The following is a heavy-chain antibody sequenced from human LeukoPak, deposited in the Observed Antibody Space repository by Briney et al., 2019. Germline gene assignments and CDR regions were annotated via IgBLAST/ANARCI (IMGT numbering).Heavy chain of an antibody. CDR2: ISSSNNYI. CDR3: ARDGHGNFWRARRTYYMDV. CDR1: GFTFSSYI. V-gene: IGHV3-21*01. J-gene: IGHJ6*03. D-gene: IGHD3-3*01. Sequence: GGSLRLSCAASGFTFSSYIINWVRQAPGKGLEWVPSISSSNNYIYYADSVKGRFTISRDNAKNSLYLQMNSLRAEDTAVYYCARDGHGNFWRARRTYYMDVWGKGTTVTVSS.